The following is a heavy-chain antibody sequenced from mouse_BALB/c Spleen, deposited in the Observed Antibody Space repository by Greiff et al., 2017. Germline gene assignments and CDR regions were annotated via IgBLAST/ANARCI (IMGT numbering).Heavy chain of an antibody. CDR2: ISSGGSYT. J-gene: IGHJ3*01. CDR1: GFTFSSYA. CDR3: ARSDMYWFAY. V-gene: IGHV5-9-4*01. Sequence: EVKLVESGGGLVKPGGSLKLSCAASGFTFSSYAMSWVRQSPEKRLEWVAEISSGGSYTYYPDTVTGRFTISRDNAKNTLYLEMSSLRSEDTAMYYCARSDMYWFAYWGQGTLVTVSA.